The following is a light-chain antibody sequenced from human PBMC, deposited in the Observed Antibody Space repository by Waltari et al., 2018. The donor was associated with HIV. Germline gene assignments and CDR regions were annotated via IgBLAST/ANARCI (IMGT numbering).Light chain of an antibody. CDR2: EVS. Sequence: QSALTQPASVSGSPGQSITISCTGTSSDVGGFHYVSRYQKHPGKAPKLMIYEVSNRPSGVSNRFSGSKSGNTASLTISGLQAEDEADYYCSSYTSSSTPVVFGGGTKLTVL. CDR1: SSDVGGFHY. J-gene: IGLJ2*01. V-gene: IGLV2-14*01. CDR3: SSYTSSSTPVV.